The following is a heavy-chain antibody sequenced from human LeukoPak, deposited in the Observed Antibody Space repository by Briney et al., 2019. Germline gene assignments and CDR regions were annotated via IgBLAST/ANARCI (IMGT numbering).Heavy chain of an antibody. D-gene: IGHD6-13*01. J-gene: IGHJ5*02. Sequence: PGGSLRLSCAASGFTFSSYSMNWVRQAPGKGLEWVSYISSSSSTIYYADSVKGRFTISRDNAKNSLYLQMNSLRAEDTAVYYCARVPGIAAAGTANWFDPWGQGTLVTVSS. CDR3: ARVPGIAAAGTANWFDP. CDR1: GFTFSSYS. V-gene: IGHV3-48*01. CDR2: ISSSSSTI.